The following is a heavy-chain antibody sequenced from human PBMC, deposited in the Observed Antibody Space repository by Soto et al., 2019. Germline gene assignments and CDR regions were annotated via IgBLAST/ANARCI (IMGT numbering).Heavy chain of an antibody. D-gene: IGHD6-25*01. V-gene: IGHV1-8*01. CDR3: ASQGAAVRDSYYGMDV. Sequence: ASVKVSCKASGYTFTSYDINWVRQATGQGLEWMGWMSPNSGNTGYAQKFQGRVTMTRNTSISTAYMELSSLRSEDTAVYYCASQGAAVRDSYYGMDVWGQGTTVTVSS. CDR1: GYTFTSYD. CDR2: MSPNSGNT. J-gene: IGHJ6*02.